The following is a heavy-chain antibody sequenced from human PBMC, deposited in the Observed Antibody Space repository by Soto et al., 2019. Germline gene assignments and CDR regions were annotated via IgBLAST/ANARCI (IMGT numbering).Heavy chain of an antibody. D-gene: IGHD6-13*01. CDR2: TYYRSKWYN. V-gene: IGHV6-1*01. CDR3: ARDWRIAAAGLWVYFDY. Sequence: PSQTLSLTCAIAGDSVSSNSAAWNWIRQSPSRGLEWLGRTYYRSKWYNDYAVSVKSRITINPDTSKNQFSLQLDSVTPEDTAVYYCARDWRIAAAGLWVYFDYWGQGTLVTVSS. J-gene: IGHJ4*02. CDR1: GDSVSSNSAA.